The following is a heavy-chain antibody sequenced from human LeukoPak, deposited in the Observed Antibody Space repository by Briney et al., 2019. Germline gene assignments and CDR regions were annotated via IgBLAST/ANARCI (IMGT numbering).Heavy chain of an antibody. CDR2: ISFDGSNK. CDR1: GFTSSSYW. D-gene: IGHD5-24*01. Sequence: GGSLRLSCAASGFTSSSYWMTWVRQAPGKGLEWVAVISFDGSNKYYADSAKGRFTISRDNSKNTLYLQMNSLRAEDTAVYYCAKVGGDGSDAFDIWGQGTMVTVSS. V-gene: IGHV3-30*18. CDR3: AKVGGDGSDAFDI. J-gene: IGHJ3*02.